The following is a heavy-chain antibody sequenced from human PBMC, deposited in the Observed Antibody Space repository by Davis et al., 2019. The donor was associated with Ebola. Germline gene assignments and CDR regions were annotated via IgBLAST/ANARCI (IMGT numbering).Heavy chain of an antibody. V-gene: IGHV2-5*02. CDR1: GFSLSTSGVG. J-gene: IGHJ4*02. D-gene: IGHD6-19*01. Sequence: SGPTLVKPTQTLTLTCTFSGFSLSTSGVGVGWMRQPPGKALEWLALIYWDDVKRYSPFLRNRLTITKDTSRNQVVLTMTNIDPVDTATYYCAHRLVSDWHFDYWGQGTLVTVSS. CDR3: AHRLVSDWHFDY. CDR2: IYWDDVK.